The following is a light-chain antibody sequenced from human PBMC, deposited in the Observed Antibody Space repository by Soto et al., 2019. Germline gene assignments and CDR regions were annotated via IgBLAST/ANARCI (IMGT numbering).Light chain of an antibody. Sequence: QSALTQPASVSGSPGQSITISCTGTSSDVGGFNFVSWYQQHPGKAPKVVIYEVINRPSGISNRFSGSKSDNTASLTISGLQAEDEAEYYCSYYSSGSILYVFGTGTKLTVL. J-gene: IGLJ1*01. V-gene: IGLV2-14*01. CDR1: SSDVGGFNF. CDR2: EVI. CDR3: SYYSSGSILYV.